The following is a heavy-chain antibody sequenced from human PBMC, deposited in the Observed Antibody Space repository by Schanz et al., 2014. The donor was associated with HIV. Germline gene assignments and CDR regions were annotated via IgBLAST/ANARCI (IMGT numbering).Heavy chain of an antibody. D-gene: IGHD5-18*01. CDR1: GFTFRDTV. CDR2: ISSTSTYR. V-gene: IGHV3-23*01. CDR3: VKRGSEAYSDTWCADS. J-gene: IGHJ4*02. Sequence: EVQLLESGGNLVHPGGSLRLSCAASGFTFRDTVVSWVRQAPGKGLEWIASISSTSTYRFYAASVKGRFTISTDNSEDPLYLQMNSLGVDDSAMYYCVKRGSEAYSDTWCADSWGQGTLVTVSS.